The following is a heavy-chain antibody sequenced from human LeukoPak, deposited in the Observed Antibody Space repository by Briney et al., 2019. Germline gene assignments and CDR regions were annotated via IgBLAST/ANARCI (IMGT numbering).Heavy chain of an antibody. Sequence: GESLKISCKGSGYTFTDYWIGWVRQMPGKGLEWMGIIYPGDSATTCSPSFQGQVSISADKSINTAYLQWSSLKASDTAIYYCARHAAYSSGWSFDCWGQGTLVTVSS. CDR1: GYTFTDYW. CDR2: IYPGDSAT. CDR3: ARHAAYSSGWSFDC. V-gene: IGHV5-51*01. D-gene: IGHD6-19*01. J-gene: IGHJ4*02.